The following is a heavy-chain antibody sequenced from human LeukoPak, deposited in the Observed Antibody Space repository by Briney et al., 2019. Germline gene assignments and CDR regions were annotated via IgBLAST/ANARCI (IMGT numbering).Heavy chain of an antibody. CDR3: VRDVWGDRDSYFDY. CDR1: GFTFNSYW. CDR2: INTDGRST. Sequence: GGSLRLSCAASGFTFNSYWMHWVRQDPGKGLLWVSRINTDGRSTSYADSVKGRFTMSRYNAKNTLYLQMNSLRAEDTAIYYCVRDVWGDRDSYFDYWGRGTLVTVSS. V-gene: IGHV3-74*01. J-gene: IGHJ4*02. D-gene: IGHD2-21*01.